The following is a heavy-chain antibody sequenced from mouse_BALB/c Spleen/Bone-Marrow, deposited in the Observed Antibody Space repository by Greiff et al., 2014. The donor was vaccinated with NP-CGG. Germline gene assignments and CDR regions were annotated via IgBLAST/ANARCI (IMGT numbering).Heavy chain of an antibody. CDR1: GYTFTSYW. D-gene: IGHD4-1*01. V-gene: IGHV1-7*01. J-gene: IGHJ3*01. CDR2: INPSTGYT. Sequence: QVQLQQPGAELAKPGASVKMSCKASGYTFTSYWMHWVKQRPGQGLEWIGYINPSTGYTDYNQKSKDKATLTADKSSSTAYMQLSSLTSEDSAVYYCARRLNWDWFAYWGQGTLVTVSA. CDR3: ARRLNWDWFAY.